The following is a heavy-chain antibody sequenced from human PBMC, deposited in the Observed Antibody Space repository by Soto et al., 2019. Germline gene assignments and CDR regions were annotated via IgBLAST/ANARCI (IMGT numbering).Heavy chain of an antibody. CDR2: IIPIFGTA. D-gene: IGHD3-22*01. CDR1: GGTFSSYA. V-gene: IGHV1-69*01. CDR3: AIRGHLNYYDSSGYLDY. Sequence: QVQLVQSGAEVKKPGSSVKGSCKASGGTFSSYAISWVRQAPGQGLEWMGGIIPIFGTANYAQKFQGRVTITADESTSTAYMELSSLRSEDTDVYYCAIRGHLNYYDSSGYLDYWGQGTLVTVSS. J-gene: IGHJ4*02.